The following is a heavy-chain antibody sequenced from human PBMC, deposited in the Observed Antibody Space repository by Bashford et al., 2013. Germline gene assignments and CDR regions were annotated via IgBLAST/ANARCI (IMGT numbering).Heavy chain of an antibody. V-gene: IGHV6-1*01. CDR1: GDSVSSSSAA. CDR2: TYYRSKWYS. CDR3: ARDGGSYANSYSMDV. J-gene: IGHJ6*02. D-gene: IGHD1-26*01. Sequence: QTLSLTCAISGDSVSSSSAAWHWVRQSPSRGLEWLGRTYYRSKWYSDYAVSVKGRITINPDTSKNQFSLQLNSVTPDDTAVYHCARDGGSYANSYSMDVWGQGTTVTVSS.